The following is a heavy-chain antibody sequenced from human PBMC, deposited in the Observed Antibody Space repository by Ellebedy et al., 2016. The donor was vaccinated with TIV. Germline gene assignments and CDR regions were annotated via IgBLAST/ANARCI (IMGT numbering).Heavy chain of an antibody. CDR1: GGSFSGYY. Sequence: SETLSLXCGVYGGSFSGYYWSWIRQPPGKGLEWIGEINHSGATNYNPSLKSRVTISVDTSKKHFSLRLSSVTAADTAVYYCARGRPATIVVVAWFDPWGQGTLVTVSS. CDR3: ARGRPATIVVVAWFDP. J-gene: IGHJ5*02. D-gene: IGHD2-2*01. V-gene: IGHV4-34*01. CDR2: INHSGAT.